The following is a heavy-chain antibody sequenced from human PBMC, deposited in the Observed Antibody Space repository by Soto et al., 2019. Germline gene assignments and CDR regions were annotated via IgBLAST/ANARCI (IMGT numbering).Heavy chain of an antibody. CDR3: AKDLIVVVVAASPPEFDP. J-gene: IGHJ5*02. Sequence: GGSLRLSCAASGFTFSSYGMHWVRQAPGKGLEWVAVISYDGSNKYYADSVKGRFTISRDNSKNTLYLQMNSLRAEDTAVYYCAKDLIVVVVAASPPEFDPWGQGTLVTVSS. CDR2: ISYDGSNK. D-gene: IGHD2-15*01. CDR1: GFTFSSYG. V-gene: IGHV3-30*18.